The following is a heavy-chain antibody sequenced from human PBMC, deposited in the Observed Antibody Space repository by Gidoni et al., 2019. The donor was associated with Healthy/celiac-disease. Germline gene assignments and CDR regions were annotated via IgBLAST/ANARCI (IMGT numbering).Heavy chain of an antibody. D-gene: IGHD3-10*01. CDR3: ARKAGRKGFDY. J-gene: IGHJ4*02. CDR1: GGSFSGYY. CDR2: INHSGST. V-gene: IGHV4-34*01. Sequence: QVQLQQWGAGLLKPSETLSLTCAFHGGSFSGYYWSWIRQPPGKGLEWIGEINHSGSTNYNPSLKSRVTISVDTSKNQFSLKLSSVTAADTAVYYCARKAGRKGFDYWGQGTLVTVSS.